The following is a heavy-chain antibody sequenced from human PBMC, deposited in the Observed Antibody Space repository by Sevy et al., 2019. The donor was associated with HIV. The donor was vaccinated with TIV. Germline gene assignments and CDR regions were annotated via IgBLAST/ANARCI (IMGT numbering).Heavy chain of an antibody. J-gene: IGHJ6*02. CDR3: ARYTIGAVAGIRDDYYYCYGMDV. D-gene: IGHD6-19*01. Sequence: SETLSLTCTVSGGSISSYYWSWIRQPPGKGLEWIGYIYYSGSTKYNPSLKSRVTISVDTSKNQFSLKLSSVTDADTAVYYCARYTIGAVAGIRDDYYYCYGMDVWGQGTTVTVSS. CDR2: IYYSGST. V-gene: IGHV4-59*01. CDR1: GGSISSYY.